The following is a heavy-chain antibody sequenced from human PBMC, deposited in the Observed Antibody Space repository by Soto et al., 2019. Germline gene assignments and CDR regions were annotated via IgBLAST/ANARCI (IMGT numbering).Heavy chain of an antibody. CDR1: GGSISSGGYS. Sequence: QLQLQESGSGLVKPSQTLSLTCAVSGGSISSGGYSWSWIRQPPGKGLEWIGYIYHSGSTYYNPYRKSRVTIAVDRSKNQFSLKLSSVTAADTAVYYCVRGVGDYWGQGTLVTVSS. CDR2: IYHSGST. CDR3: VRGVGDY. D-gene: IGHD2-15*01. V-gene: IGHV4-30-2*01. J-gene: IGHJ4*02.